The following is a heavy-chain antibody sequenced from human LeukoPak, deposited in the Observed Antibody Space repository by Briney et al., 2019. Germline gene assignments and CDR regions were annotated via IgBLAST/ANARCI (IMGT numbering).Heavy chain of an antibody. CDR1: GGPFSSYA. D-gene: IGHD3-3*01. Sequence: KFSCKASGGPFSSYAISWVRQAPGQGLEWMGRIIPIFGTANYAQKFQGRVTITTDESTSTAYMELSSLRSEDTAVYYCARDQDYDFWSGSDYWGQGTLVTVSS. J-gene: IGHJ4*02. CDR2: IIPIFGTA. V-gene: IGHV1-69*05. CDR3: ARDQDYDFWSGSDY.